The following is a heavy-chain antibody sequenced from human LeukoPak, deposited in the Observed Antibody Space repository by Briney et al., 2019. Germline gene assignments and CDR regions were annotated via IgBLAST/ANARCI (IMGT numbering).Heavy chain of an antibody. D-gene: IGHD1-26*01. V-gene: IGHV1-69*05. CDR2: IIPIGTA. CDR1: GGTFSSYA. Sequence: GASVKVSCKASGGTFSSYAISWVRQAPGQGLEWMGGIIPIGTANYAQKFQGRVTITTDESTSTAYMELSSLRSEDTAVYYCARAIGDRGSYYGWFDPWGQGTLVTVSS. CDR3: ARAIGDRGSYYGWFDP. J-gene: IGHJ5*02.